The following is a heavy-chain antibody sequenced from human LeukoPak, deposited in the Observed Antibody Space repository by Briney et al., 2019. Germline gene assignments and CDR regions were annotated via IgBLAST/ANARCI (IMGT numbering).Heavy chain of an antibody. CDR2: IYYSGST. V-gene: IGHV4-59*01. D-gene: IGHD6-13*01. J-gene: IGHJ5*02. Sequence: SETLSLTCTVSGGSISSYYWSWIRQPPGKGLEWIGYIYYSGSTNYNPSLKSRVTISVDTSKNQFSLKLSSVTAADTAVYYCARGAAGYSSSCLHWFDPWGQGTLVTVSS. CDR1: GGSISSYY. CDR3: ARGAAGYSSSCLHWFDP.